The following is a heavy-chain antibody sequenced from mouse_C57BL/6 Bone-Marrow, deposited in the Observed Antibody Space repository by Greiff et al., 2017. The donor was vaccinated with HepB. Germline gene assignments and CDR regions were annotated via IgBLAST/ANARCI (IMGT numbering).Heavy chain of an antibody. D-gene: IGHD3-3*01. CDR3: ARRDWYYFDY. CDR2: IDPSDSYT. J-gene: IGHJ2*01. V-gene: IGHV1-69*01. CDR1: GYTFTSYW. Sequence: QVQLQQPGAELVMPGASVKLSCKASGYTFTSYWMHWVKQRPGQGLEWIGEIDPSDSYTNYNQKFKGKSTLTVDKSSSTAYMQLSSLTSEDSAVYYCARRDWYYFDYWGQGTTLTVSS.